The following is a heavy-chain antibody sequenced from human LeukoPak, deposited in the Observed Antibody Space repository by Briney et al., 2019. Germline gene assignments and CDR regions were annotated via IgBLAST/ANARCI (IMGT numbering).Heavy chain of an antibody. CDR1: GFTFSSYG. CDR2: IQYDGSDK. V-gene: IGHV3-30*02. Sequence: PGGSLRLSCAASGFTFSSYGMHWVRQGPGKGLEWVAFIQYDGSDKFYGDSMKGRFTISRDNSKNTLYLQMNSLRPEDTAVYYCRDPLDYWGQGTLVTVSS. J-gene: IGHJ4*02. CDR3: RDPLDY.